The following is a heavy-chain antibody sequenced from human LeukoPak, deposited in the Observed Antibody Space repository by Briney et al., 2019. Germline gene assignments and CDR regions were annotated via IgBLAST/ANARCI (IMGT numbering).Heavy chain of an antibody. Sequence: GGSLRLPCAASGFTVSSNYMSWVRQAPGKGLEWVSAISGSGGSTFYADSVKGRFTISRDNSKNTLFLQMNGLRAEDTAVYYCAKDRSCSGSSCNVGSWGQGTMVTVSS. CDR3: AKDRSCSGSSCNVGS. D-gene: IGHD2-2*01. CDR1: GFTVSSNY. V-gene: IGHV3-23*01. J-gene: IGHJ3*01. CDR2: ISGSGGST.